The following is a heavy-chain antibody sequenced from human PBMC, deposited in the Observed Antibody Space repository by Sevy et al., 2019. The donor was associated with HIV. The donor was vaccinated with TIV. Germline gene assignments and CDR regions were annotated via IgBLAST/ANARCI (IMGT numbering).Heavy chain of an antibody. Sequence: GGSLRLSCAASGFSFSDYFMGWVRQAPGKGLEWVANVDQGGSQKYNVGSVKGRFTISRDNAKNSVYLQMNPLRLDDTYVYYCARELWPGDYWGQGTLVTVSS. CDR1: GFSFSDYF. CDR3: ARELWPGDY. J-gene: IGHJ4*02. CDR2: VDQGGSQK. D-gene: IGHD2-21*01. V-gene: IGHV3-7*01.